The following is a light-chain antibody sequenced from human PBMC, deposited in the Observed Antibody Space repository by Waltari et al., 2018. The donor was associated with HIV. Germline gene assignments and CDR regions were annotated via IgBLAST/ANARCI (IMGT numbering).Light chain of an antibody. Sequence: QSALTQPRSVSGSPGQSVTIACTGTSSDIGGYNYVSWYQQHPTKAPKLMIYDVNQRPSGGPNRFSGSNSGNTASLTISGLQADDEADYYCCSFAGNYNLYVFGMGTKVTVL. CDR3: CSFAGNYNLYV. J-gene: IGLJ1*01. CDR2: DVN. CDR1: SSDIGGYNY. V-gene: IGLV2-11*01.